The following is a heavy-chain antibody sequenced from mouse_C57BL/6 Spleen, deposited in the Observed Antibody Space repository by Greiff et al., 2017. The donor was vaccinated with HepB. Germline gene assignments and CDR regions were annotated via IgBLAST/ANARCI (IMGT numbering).Heavy chain of an antibody. CDR2: IDPSDSYT. CDR3: ARSGGYPFYYFDY. D-gene: IGHD2-2*01. Sequence: QVQLQQPGAELVMPGASVKLSCKASGYTFTSYWMHWVKQRPGQGLEWIGEIDPSDSYTNYNQKFKGKSTLTVDKSSSTAYMQLSSLTSEDSAVYYCARSGGYPFYYFDYWGQGTTLTVSS. V-gene: IGHV1-69*01. CDR1: GYTFTSYW. J-gene: IGHJ2*01.